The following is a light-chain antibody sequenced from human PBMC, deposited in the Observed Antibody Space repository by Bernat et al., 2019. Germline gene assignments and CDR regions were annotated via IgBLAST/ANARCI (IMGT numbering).Light chain of an antibody. Sequence: QSALTQPASVSGSPGQSITISCTGTSSDVGSYNLVSWYQQHPGKAPKLMIYEFSKRPSGVSNRFSGSKSGNTASLTISGLQAEDEADYYCCTYAGSSTYVSGTGTKVTVL. CDR1: SSDVGSYNL. V-gene: IGLV2-23*02. J-gene: IGLJ1*01. CDR2: EFS. CDR3: CTYAGSSTYV.